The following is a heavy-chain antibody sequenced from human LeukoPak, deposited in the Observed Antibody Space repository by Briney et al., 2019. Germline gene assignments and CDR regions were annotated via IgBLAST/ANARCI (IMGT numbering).Heavy chain of an antibody. CDR1: GFTFSSYS. CDR3: AGCSLLLFSACDAFDI. CDR2: ISSSSSYI. J-gene: IGHJ3*02. V-gene: IGHV3-21*04. Sequence: GGSLRLSCAASGFTFSSYSMNWVRQAPGKGLEWVSSISSSSSYIYYADSVKGRFTISRDNAKNSLYLQMNSLRAEDTAVYYCAGCSLLLFSACDAFDIWGQGTMVTVSS. D-gene: IGHD2-21*02.